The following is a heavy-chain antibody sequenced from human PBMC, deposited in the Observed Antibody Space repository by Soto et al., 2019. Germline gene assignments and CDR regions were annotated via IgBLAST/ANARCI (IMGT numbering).Heavy chain of an antibody. V-gene: IGHV4-4*02. CDR3: ARTLGYCSSITCPLDY. CDR2: IYHSGNT. J-gene: IGHJ4*02. Sequence: QVQLQESGPGLVKPSGTLSLTCAVSGGSISSSNWWSWVRQPPGKGLEWIGEIYHSGNTNYNTSLRRRVTISLDKSKNQFSLKLSSVTAADTAVYYCARTLGYCSSITCPLDYWGQGTLVTVSS. D-gene: IGHD2-2*01. CDR1: GGSISSSNW.